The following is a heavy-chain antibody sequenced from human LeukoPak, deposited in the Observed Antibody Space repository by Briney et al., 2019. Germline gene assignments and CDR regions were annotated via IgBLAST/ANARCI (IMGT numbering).Heavy chain of an antibody. J-gene: IGHJ4*02. CDR2: ISSSGSTI. Sequence: PGGSLRLSCAASGFTFSDYYMSWIRQAPGKGLEWVSYISSSGSTIYYADSVKGRFTISRDNAKNSLYLQMNSLRAEDTAVYYCARDPPYYYDSSGPLDYWGQGTLVTVSS. V-gene: IGHV3-11*01. CDR3: ARDPPYYYDSSGPLDY. D-gene: IGHD3-22*01. CDR1: GFTFSDYY.